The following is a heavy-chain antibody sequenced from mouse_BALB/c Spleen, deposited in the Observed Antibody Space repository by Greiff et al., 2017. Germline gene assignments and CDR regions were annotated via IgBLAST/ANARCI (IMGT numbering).Heavy chain of an antibody. J-gene: IGHJ3*01. V-gene: IGHV1S56*01. CDR2: IYPGNVNT. D-gene: IGHD2-3*01. Sequence: QVQLKQSGPELVKPGASVRISCKASGYTFTSYYIHWVKQRPGQGLEWIGWIYPGNVNTKYNEKFKGKATLTADKSSSTAYMQLSSLTSEDTAVYYCARNDGNYFAYWGQGTLVTVSA. CDR3: ARNDGNYFAY. CDR1: GYTFTSYY.